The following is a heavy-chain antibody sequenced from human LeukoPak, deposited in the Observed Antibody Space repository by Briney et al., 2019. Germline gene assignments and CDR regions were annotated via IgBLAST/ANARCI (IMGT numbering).Heavy chain of an antibody. CDR3: VRGALPGDNWYFDL. V-gene: IGHV3-13*01. CDR2: FGSAGDT. Sequence: PGGSLRPSCETSGFPFSAYDMHWVRQAPGKGLEWVSAFGSAGDTYYPGAVRGRFTISRDYAKNSLYLQMNSLRTGDTAVYFCVRGALPGDNWYFDLWGRGTLVTVAS. J-gene: IGHJ2*01. CDR1: GFPFSAYD.